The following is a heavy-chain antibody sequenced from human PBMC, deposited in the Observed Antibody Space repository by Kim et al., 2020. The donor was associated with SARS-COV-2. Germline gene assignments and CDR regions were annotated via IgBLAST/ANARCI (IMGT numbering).Heavy chain of an antibody. J-gene: IGHJ2*01. D-gene: IGHD4-4*01. CDR3: AKPGTSNYVAWYFDL. Sequence: DSVKGRFTISRDNSKNTVFLQLNSLTAEDTAVYYCAKPGTSNYVAWYFDLWGRGTLVTVSS. V-gene: IGHV3-23*01.